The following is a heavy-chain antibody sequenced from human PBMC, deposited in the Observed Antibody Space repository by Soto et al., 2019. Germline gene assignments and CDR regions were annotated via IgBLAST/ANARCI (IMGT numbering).Heavy chain of an antibody. CDR3: ARSRRYYYDSSGSLDAFDI. CDR2: IIPIFGTA. CDR1: GGTFSSYA. D-gene: IGHD3-22*01. Sequence: QVQLVQSGAEVKKPGSSVKVSCKASGGTFSSYAISWVRQAPGQGLEWMGGIIPIFGTANYAQKFQGRVTITADESTITAYMELSSLRSEDTAVYYCARSRRYYYDSSGSLDAFDIWGQGTMVTVSS. V-gene: IGHV1-69*01. J-gene: IGHJ3*02.